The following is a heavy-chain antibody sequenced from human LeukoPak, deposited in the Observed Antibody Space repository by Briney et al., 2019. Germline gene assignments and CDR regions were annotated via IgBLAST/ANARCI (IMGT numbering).Heavy chain of an antibody. Sequence: ASVKVSCKASGYTFTGYYMHWVRQAPGQGLEWMGWINPNSGGTNYAQKFQGRVTMTRDTSISTAYMELSRLRSDDTAVYYCARDSGVAKMWFDPWGQGTLVNVSS. D-gene: IGHD5-24*01. J-gene: IGHJ5*02. CDR2: INPNSGGT. CDR1: GYTFTGYY. CDR3: ARDSGVAKMWFDP. V-gene: IGHV1-2*02.